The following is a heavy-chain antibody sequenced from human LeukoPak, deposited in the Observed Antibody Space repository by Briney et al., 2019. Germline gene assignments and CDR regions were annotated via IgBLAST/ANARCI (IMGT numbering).Heavy chain of an antibody. D-gene: IGHD3-10*01. V-gene: IGHV3-74*01. Sequence: GGSLRLSCAASGFIFSRYWMHWVRNAPGKGLVWVSRINNDGGTTGYADSVEGRLTISRDNGKNTLYLQMNSLRAEDKAIYYCARVISGSYYWWGQGTLVTVSS. CDR1: GFIFSRYW. CDR2: INNDGGTT. J-gene: IGHJ4*02. CDR3: ARVISGSYYW.